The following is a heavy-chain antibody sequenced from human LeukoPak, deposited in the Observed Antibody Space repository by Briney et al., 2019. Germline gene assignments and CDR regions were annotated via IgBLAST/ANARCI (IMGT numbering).Heavy chain of an antibody. Sequence: PGGSLRLSCAASGFTFRSYGMNWVRQAPGKGLEWVAVISYDGTNKYYADSVKGRFTISRDNSKNTLYLQMNSLRAEDTAVYYCAKDYDFWSGYFDYWGQGTLVTVSP. CDR1: GFTFRSYG. D-gene: IGHD3-3*01. V-gene: IGHV3-30*18. CDR3: AKDYDFWSGYFDY. J-gene: IGHJ4*02. CDR2: ISYDGTNK.